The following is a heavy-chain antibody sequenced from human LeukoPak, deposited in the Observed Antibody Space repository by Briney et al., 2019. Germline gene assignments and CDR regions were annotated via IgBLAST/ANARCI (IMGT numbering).Heavy chain of an antibody. D-gene: IGHD3-22*01. V-gene: IGHV4-4*07. J-gene: IGHJ3*02. CDR2: IHPSGST. CDR1: GDSISSYY. Sequence: SETLSLTCTVSGDSISSYYWSWIRQPAGKGLEWIGRIHPSGSTYYNPSLKSRVIISVDRSKNQFSLKLSSVTAADTAVYYCARAQGYYYDSSGHPMDKNAFDIWGQGTMVTVSS. CDR3: ARAQGYYYDSSGHPMDKNAFDI.